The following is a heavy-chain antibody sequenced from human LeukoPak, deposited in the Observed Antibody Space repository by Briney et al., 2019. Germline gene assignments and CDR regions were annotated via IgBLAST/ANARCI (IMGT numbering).Heavy chain of an antibody. Sequence: SETLSLTCAVYGGSFSGYYWSWIRQPPGKGLEWIGEINHSGSTNYNPFLKSRVTISVDTSKNQFSLKLSSVTAADTAVYYCARHRRRWSVTTGYFDYWGQGTLVTVSS. D-gene: IGHD4-17*01. CDR2: INHSGST. CDR1: GGSFSGYY. J-gene: IGHJ4*02. V-gene: IGHV4-34*01. CDR3: ARHRRRWSVTTGYFDY.